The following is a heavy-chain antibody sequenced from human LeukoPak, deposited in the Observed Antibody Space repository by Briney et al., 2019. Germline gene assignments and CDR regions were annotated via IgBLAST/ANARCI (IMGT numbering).Heavy chain of an antibody. D-gene: IGHD3-10*01. J-gene: IGHJ4*02. Sequence: GGSLRLSCAASGFTFSSYWMSWVRQAPGKGLEWVSSISSSSSYIYYADSVKGRFTISRDNAKNSLYLQMNSLRAEDTAVYYCASGVTMVRGVIPYTDYWGQGTLVTVSS. CDR1: GFTFSSYW. V-gene: IGHV3-21*01. CDR3: ASGVTMVRGVIPYTDY. CDR2: ISSSSSYI.